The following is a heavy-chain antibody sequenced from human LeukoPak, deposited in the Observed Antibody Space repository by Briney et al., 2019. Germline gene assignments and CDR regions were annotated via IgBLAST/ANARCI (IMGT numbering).Heavy chain of an antibody. D-gene: IGHD3-10*01. CDR2: MNPNTGSS. CDR1: GYTFISFD. Sequence: ASVKVSCKASGYTFISFDINWVRQTTGQRPEWVGWMNPNTGSSGHTEKLRGRVTMTRDTSISTAYMELSSLRSEDTAVYYCARNYGSGSHQEHYYYGLDVWGQGTTVTVSS. J-gene: IGHJ6*02. V-gene: IGHV1-8*01. CDR3: ARNYGSGSHQEHYYYGLDV.